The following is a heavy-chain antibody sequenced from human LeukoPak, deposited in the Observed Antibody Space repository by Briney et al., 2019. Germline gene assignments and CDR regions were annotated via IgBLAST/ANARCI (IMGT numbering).Heavy chain of an antibody. V-gene: IGHV3-66*01. CDR3: ASDPPAVAANTYG. J-gene: IGHJ4*02. Sequence: GGSLRLSCAASGFTVSNNYMRWVRQAPGKGLEWVSLIYSGGATFYADAVKGRFTISRDGSKNTLYLQMNSLRAEDTAVYYCASDPPAVAANTYGWGQGTLVTVSS. D-gene: IGHD6-6*01. CDR2: IYSGGAT. CDR1: GFTVSNNY.